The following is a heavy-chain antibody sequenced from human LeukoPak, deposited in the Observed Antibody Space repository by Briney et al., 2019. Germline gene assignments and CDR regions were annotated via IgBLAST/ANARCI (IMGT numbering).Heavy chain of an antibody. D-gene: IGHD5-18*01. CDR2: INPDGNKK. Sequence: GGSLRLSCAVSGLTFSSSWMDWVRQAPGKGLEWVASINPDGNKKYSADSVKGRFTISRDNAENSLYLQMNSLRVEDTAFYYCARDLAYSRLDYWGQGMLVTASS. V-gene: IGHV3-7*01. J-gene: IGHJ4*02. CDR3: ARDLAYSRLDY. CDR1: GLTFSSSW.